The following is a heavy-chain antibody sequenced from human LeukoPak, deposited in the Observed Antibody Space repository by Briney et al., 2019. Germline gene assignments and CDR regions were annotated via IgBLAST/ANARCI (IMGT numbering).Heavy chain of an antibody. CDR3: AKAVGQGYDY. D-gene: IGHD3-10*01. CDR2: ISGSGGST. J-gene: IGHJ4*02. V-gene: IGHV3-23*01. Sequence: GGSLRLSCAASGFTFSSYAVSWVRQAPGKGLEWVSAISGSGGSTYYVVSVKGRFTISRDNSKNTLYLQMNSLRAEDTAVYYCAKAVGQGYDYWGQGTLVTVSS. CDR1: GFTFSSYA.